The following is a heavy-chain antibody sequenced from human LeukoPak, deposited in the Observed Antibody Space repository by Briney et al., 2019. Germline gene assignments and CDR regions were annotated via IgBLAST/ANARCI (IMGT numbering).Heavy chain of an antibody. V-gene: IGHV3-74*01. CDR1: GFTFSNYW. J-gene: IGHJ6*02. CDR3: VRESYYYYGMDV. Sequence: PGGSLRLSCAASGFTFSNYWMHWVRQAPGKGLVWVSRISSDGSSTNYADSVKGRFTISRDNAKNTLYLQVSSLRAEDTAVYYCVRESYYYYGMDVWGQVTTVTVSS. CDR2: ISSDGSST.